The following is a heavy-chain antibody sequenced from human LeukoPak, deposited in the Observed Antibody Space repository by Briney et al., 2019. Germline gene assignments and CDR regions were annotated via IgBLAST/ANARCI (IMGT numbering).Heavy chain of an antibody. V-gene: IGHV3-30*02. D-gene: IGHD3-16*01. J-gene: IGHJ6*03. CDR2: IRYDGGNK. CDR3: AKQASFGTYYYFYMDV. CDR1: GFFFSTHG. Sequence: PGGSLRLSCAASGFFFSTHGMHWVRQAPGKGLEWVAFIRYDGGNKDYADSVQGRFTVSRDNSKNTLYLQLNSLRAEDTALYYCAKQASFGTYYYFYMDVWGKGTTVTVSS.